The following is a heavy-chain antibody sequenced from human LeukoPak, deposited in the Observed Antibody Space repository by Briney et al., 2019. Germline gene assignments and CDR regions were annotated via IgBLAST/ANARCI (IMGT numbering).Heavy chain of an antibody. Sequence: GGSLRLSCAASGFTFSNYYMSWIRQAPGKGLEWVSYISSSGSTIYYADSVKGRFTISRDNAKNSLYLQMNSLRAEDTAVYYCARGHYDCWSGYSLALWGQGTLVTVSS. CDR3: ARGHYDCWSGYSLAL. J-gene: IGHJ5*02. D-gene: IGHD3-3*01. CDR1: GFTFSNYY. V-gene: IGHV3-11*01. CDR2: ISSSGSTI.